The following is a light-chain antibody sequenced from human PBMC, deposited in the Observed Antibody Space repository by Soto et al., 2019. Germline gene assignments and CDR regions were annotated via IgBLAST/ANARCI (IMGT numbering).Light chain of an antibody. Sequence: QSVLTQPPSASGTPGQTIAISCSGGSSSIGSHTGNWYQQLPGTAPRLLIYRNTQRPSGVPDRFSRSKSRTSASLAISGLQSEYEGEYYCAAWDDSLKGVVFGGGTKLTVL. V-gene: IGLV1-44*01. CDR3: AAWDDSLKGVV. CDR2: RNT. J-gene: IGLJ2*01. CDR1: SSSIGSHT.